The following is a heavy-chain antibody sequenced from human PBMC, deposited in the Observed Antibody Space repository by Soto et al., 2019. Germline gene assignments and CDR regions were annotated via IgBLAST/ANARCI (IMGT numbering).Heavy chain of an antibody. CDR1: GYTFTGYY. V-gene: IGHV1-2*04. CDR3: ARDLGRRAAAGTNYYYVMDV. Sequence: ASVKVSCKASGYTFTGYYMHWVRQAPGQGLEWMGWINPNSGGTNYAQKFQGWVTMTRDTSISTAYMELSRLRSDDTAVYYCARDLGRRAAAGTNYYYVMDVWGQGTTVTVSS. CDR2: INPNSGGT. J-gene: IGHJ6*02. D-gene: IGHD6-13*01.